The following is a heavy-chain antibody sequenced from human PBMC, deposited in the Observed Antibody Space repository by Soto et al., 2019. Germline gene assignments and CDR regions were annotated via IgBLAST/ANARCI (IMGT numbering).Heavy chain of an antibody. J-gene: IGHJ4*02. CDR1: GYTFHGQY. V-gene: IGHV1-2*04. CDR3: ARGSCSRSIGHFDY. Sequence: GASVKVPCKASGYTFHGQYLHWVRQAPGQGLEWLGWINPNSGGTNYAQQSQGWVTMTQDTSISTADIELSRLRADDTAVYYCARGSCSRSIGHFDYWGPGTLVTVSS. CDR2: INPNSGGT. D-gene: IGHD2-2*01.